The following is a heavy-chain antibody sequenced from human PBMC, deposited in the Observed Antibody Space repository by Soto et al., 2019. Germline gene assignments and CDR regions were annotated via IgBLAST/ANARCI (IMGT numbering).Heavy chain of an antibody. CDR3: AREKGSPMIEWYFDL. CDR1: GGTFSDFA. V-gene: IGHV1-69*06. D-gene: IGHD3-16*01. CDR2: VIPSFGTA. Sequence: QEQLVQSGAEVKKPGSSVKVSCKAAGGTFSDFAITWVRQAPGQGLEWMGGVIPSFGTANYAQKFQGRVTFTADKSTRTAYMELSSLRSEETAVYYCAREKGSPMIEWYFDLWGRGTLVTVSS. J-gene: IGHJ2*01.